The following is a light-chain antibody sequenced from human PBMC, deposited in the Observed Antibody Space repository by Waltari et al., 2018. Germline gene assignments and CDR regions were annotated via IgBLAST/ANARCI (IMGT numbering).Light chain of an antibody. CDR3: QQYYSTPLT. CDR1: QSVLYSSNNKNY. Sequence: DIVMPQSPDSLAMSLGERAPIHCKSSQSVLYSSNNKNYLAWYQQKPGQPPRLLVYWASTRESGVPDRFSGSGSGTDFTLTISSLQAEDVAVYSCQQYYSTPLTFGGGTRVEIK. CDR2: WAS. V-gene: IGKV4-1*01. J-gene: IGKJ4*01.